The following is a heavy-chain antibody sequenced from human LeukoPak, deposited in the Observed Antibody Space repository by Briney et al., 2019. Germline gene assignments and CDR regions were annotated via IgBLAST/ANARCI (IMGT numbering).Heavy chain of an antibody. CDR2: IRYDGNNK. V-gene: IGHV3-30*02. CDR1: GFTFSSYA. J-gene: IGHJ3*01. CDR3: AKETYDAFNL. Sequence: GGSLRLSRAASGFTFSSYAMHWVRQAPGKGLEWVAFIRYDGNNKYYVDPVKGRFTISRDNSKNTLYLVMNSLRAEDTAVYYCAKETYDAFNLWGQGTLVTVSS.